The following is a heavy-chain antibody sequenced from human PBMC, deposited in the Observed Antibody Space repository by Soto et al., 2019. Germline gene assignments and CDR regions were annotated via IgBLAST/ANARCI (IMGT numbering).Heavy chain of an antibody. J-gene: IGHJ3*02. CDR2: IWYDGSNK. CDR3: ARGGYGGNSHRAFDI. CDR1: GFTFRGYG. D-gene: IGHD4-17*01. V-gene: IGHV3-33*01. Sequence: PGGSLRLSGPASGFTFRGYGMHWVRQAPGKGLEWVAVIWYDGSNKYYADSVKGRFTISRDNSKNTLYLQMNSLRAEDTAVYYCARGGYGGNSHRAFDIWGQGTMVTVSS.